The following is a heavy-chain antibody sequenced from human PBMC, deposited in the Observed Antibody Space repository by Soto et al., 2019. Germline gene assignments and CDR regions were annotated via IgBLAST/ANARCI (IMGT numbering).Heavy chain of an antibody. D-gene: IGHD2-2*01. Sequence: ASVKVSCKASGYTFTNYGFTWVRQAPGQGLEWMGWISAYSGDTNYAQKFQGRVTMTTDTSTSTAHMELRSLRPDDTAVYYCARVTEFIVEVSAAPTWFDPWGQGTLVTVSS. CDR1: GYTFTNYG. CDR2: ISAYSGDT. CDR3: ARVTEFIVEVSAAPTWFDP. J-gene: IGHJ5*02. V-gene: IGHV1-18*04.